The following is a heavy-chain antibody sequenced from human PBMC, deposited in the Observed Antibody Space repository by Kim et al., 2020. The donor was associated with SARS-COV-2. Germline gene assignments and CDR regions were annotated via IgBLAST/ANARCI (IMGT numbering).Heavy chain of an antibody. V-gene: IGHV3-9*01. Sequence: GGSLRLSCAASGFIFDDYAMHWVRQAPGKGLEWVSGLSWNSGHVAYADSVKGRFTISRDNAKNSLYLQMNSLRAEDTAFYYCAKDITHSETYSFDYWGQGTLVTVSS. CDR1: GFIFDDYA. CDR3: AKDITHSETYSFDY. J-gene: IGHJ4*02. D-gene: IGHD1-26*01. CDR2: LSWNSGHV.